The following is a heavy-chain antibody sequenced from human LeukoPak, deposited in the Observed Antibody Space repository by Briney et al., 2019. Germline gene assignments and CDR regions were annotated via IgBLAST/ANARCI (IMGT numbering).Heavy chain of an antibody. CDR1: GFTFSSYS. CDR2: IRSSSSTK. CDR3: ARGSGSYPLPFDY. V-gene: IGHV3-48*01. J-gene: IGHJ4*02. D-gene: IGHD1-26*01. Sequence: PGGSLRLSCAASGFTFSSYSMNWVRQAPGKGLEWVSYIRSSSSTKYYADSVKGRFTISRGNAKNSLYLQMNSLSAADMAVYYCARGSGSYPLPFDYWGQGTLVTVSS.